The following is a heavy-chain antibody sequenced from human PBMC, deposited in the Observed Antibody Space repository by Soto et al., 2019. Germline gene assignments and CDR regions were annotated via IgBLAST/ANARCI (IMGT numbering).Heavy chain of an antibody. CDR3: VKDGALGYCTNGVCYNQPPFFDY. J-gene: IGHJ4*02. CDR1: GFTFSSYA. V-gene: IGHV3-64D*08. Sequence: GGSLRLSCSASGFTFSSYAMHWVRQAPGKGLEYVSAISSNGGSTYYADSVKGRFTISRDNSKNTLYLQMSSLRAEDTAVYYCVKDGALGYCTNGVCYNQPPFFDYWGQGTLVTVSS. CDR2: ISSNGGST. D-gene: IGHD2-8*01.